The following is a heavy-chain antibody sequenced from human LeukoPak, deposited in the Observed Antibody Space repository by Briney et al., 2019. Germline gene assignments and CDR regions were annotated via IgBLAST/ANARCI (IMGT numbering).Heavy chain of an antibody. D-gene: IGHD6-19*01. CDR2: ISDSGGRT. CDR3: AKDQLSGSGDYSYGAFDI. V-gene: IGHV3-23*01. Sequence: PGRSLRLSCAASGFTFSSYAMSWVRQAPGKGLEWVSAISDSGGRTYYADSVKGRFTISRDNSKNTLYLQMNSLRAEDTAVYYCAKDQLSGSGDYSYGAFDIWGQGTMVTVSS. J-gene: IGHJ3*02. CDR1: GFTFSSYA.